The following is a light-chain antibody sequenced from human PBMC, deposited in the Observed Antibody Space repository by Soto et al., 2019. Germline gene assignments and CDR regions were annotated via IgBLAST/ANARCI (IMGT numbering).Light chain of an antibody. CDR3: QQYNNWPPIT. CDR2: DIS. Sequence: EIVVTQSPATLSVSPGERATVSCRSSQSVGNKVAWYQHKPGQTPRLIIYDISTRAAGVPARFSGSGYGTDFTLTISSLQSEDFAVYYCQQYNNWPPITFGQGTRLEIK. CDR1: QSVGNK. J-gene: IGKJ5*01. V-gene: IGKV3-15*01.